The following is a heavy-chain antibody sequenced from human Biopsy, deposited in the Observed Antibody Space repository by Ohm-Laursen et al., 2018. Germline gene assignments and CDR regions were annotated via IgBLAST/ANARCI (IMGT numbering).Heavy chain of an antibody. J-gene: IGHJ4*02. V-gene: IGHV1-69*17. CDR1: GYTFSMYA. CDR3: ATPFQYYDSWGGYPPFDH. D-gene: IGHD3-3*01. CDR2: IIAVSGLV. Sequence: GSSVKVSCKASGYTFSMYAITWVRQAPGEGLEWMGGIIAVSGLVNYAPKFQGRVSITADKSTTTAYMELSNLKSEDTAVYYCATPFQYYDSWGGYPPFDHWGQGTLVTVSS.